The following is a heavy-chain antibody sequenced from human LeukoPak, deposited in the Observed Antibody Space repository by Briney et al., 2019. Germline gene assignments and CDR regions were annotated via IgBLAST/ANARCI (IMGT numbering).Heavy chain of an antibody. D-gene: IGHD2-15*01. Sequence: SETLSLTCTVSGGSISSGGYYWSWIRQHPGKGLEWIGYIYYSGSTYYNPSLKSRVTISVDTSKNQFSLKLSSVTAADTAVYYCARAAEYCSGGSCSNNWFDPWGQGTLVTVSS. V-gene: IGHV4-31*03. CDR2: IYYSGST. CDR1: GGSISSGGYY. CDR3: ARAAEYCSGGSCSNNWFDP. J-gene: IGHJ5*02.